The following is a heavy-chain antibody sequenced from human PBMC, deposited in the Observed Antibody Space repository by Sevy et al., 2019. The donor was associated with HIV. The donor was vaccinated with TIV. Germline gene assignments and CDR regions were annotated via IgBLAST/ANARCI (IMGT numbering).Heavy chain of an antibody. D-gene: IGHD6-19*01. J-gene: IGHJ4*02. CDR3: AEDLPTGSGCPY. CDR1: GFTFSSYA. CDR2: ISGRGGST. V-gene: IGHV3-23*01. Sequence: GGSLRLSCAASGFTFSSYAMSWVRQAPGKGLEWVSAISGRGGSTYYADSVKGRFTISRDNSKITLYLQMNSLRAEDTGVCYCAEDLPTGSGCPYWGQGTLVTVSS.